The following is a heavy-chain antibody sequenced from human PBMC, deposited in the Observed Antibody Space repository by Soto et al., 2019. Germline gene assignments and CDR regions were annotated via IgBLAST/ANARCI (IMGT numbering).Heavy chain of an antibody. CDR1: GFTFSSYA. CDR2: ISGSGGST. Sequence: GGSLRLSCAASGFTFSSYAMSWVRQAPGKGLEWVSAISGSGGSTYYADSVKGRFTISRDNSKNTLYLQMNSLRAEDTAVYYCAKQHITMIVVVITTYWYFDLWGRGTLVTVSS. V-gene: IGHV3-23*01. CDR3: AKQHITMIVVVITTYWYFDL. J-gene: IGHJ2*01. D-gene: IGHD3-22*01.